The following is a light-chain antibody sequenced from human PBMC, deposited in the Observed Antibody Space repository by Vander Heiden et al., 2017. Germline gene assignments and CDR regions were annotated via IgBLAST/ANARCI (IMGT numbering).Light chain of an antibody. V-gene: IGKV3-11*01. Sequence: EIVFTQSPTTLSLSPGERTNLSCRASQSVSSHLAWYQQKPGQAPRLRIYDASNRATGIPARFSGSGSGTDFTLTISSLEPEDFAVDYCQQRSNWPPGFTFGPGTKVDIK. CDR1: QSVSSH. CDR2: DAS. J-gene: IGKJ3*01. CDR3: QQRSNWPPGFT.